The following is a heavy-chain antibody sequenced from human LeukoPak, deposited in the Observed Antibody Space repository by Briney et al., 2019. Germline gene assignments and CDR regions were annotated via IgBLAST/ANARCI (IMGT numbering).Heavy chain of an antibody. CDR3: ARVGNYYDSSGYYRF. J-gene: IGHJ4*02. Sequence: SSETLSLTCAVYGGSFSGYYWSWIRQPPGKGLEWIGEINHSGSTNYNPSLKSRVTISVDTSKNQFSLKLSSVTAADTAVYYCARVGNYYDSSGYYRFWGQGTLVTVSS. V-gene: IGHV4-34*01. D-gene: IGHD3-22*01. CDR1: GGSFSGYY. CDR2: INHSGST.